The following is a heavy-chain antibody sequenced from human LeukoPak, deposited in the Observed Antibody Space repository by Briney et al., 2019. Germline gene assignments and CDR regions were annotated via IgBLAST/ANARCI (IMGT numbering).Heavy chain of an antibody. CDR2: IIPIFGTA. Sequence: SVKVSCKAFGYTFTSNYMHWVRQAPGQGLEWMGGIIPIFGTANYAQKFQGRVTITADESTSTAYMELSSLRSEDTAVYYCARTYDILTGYYHDYWGQGTLVTVSS. CDR3: ARTYDILTGYYHDY. J-gene: IGHJ4*02. D-gene: IGHD3-9*01. CDR1: GYTFTSNY. V-gene: IGHV1-69*13.